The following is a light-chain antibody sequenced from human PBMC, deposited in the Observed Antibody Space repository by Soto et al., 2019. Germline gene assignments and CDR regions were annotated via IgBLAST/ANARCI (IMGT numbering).Light chain of an antibody. V-gene: IGLV2-8*01. CDR2: EVS. CDR3: SAYAGINNLV. J-gene: IGLJ2*01. Sequence: QSALTQPPSASGSPGQSVTISCTGTSSDVGGYNYVSWYQQHPGKAPKLMIYEVSKRPSGVPDRFSGSKSGSTASLTVSGLQGEDEADYYCSAYAGINNLVFGGGTQLTVL. CDR1: SSDVGGYNY.